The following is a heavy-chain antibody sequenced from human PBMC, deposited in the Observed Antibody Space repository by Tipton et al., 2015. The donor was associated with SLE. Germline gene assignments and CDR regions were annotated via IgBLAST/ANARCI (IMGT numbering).Heavy chain of an antibody. D-gene: IGHD6-19*01. CDR3: ARGGKRRVAGTMPFDY. Sequence: TLSLTCAVYGGSFSGYYWSWIRQPPGKGLEWIGEINHSGNTNYNPSLKIRVTISVDTSKNQFSLKLSSVTAADTAVYYCARGGKRRVAGTMPFDYWGQGTLVTVSS. CDR2: INHSGNT. V-gene: IGHV4-34*01. J-gene: IGHJ4*02. CDR1: GGSFSGYY.